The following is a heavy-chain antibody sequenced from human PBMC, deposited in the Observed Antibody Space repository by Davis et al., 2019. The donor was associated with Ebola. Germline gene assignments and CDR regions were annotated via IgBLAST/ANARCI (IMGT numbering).Heavy chain of an antibody. V-gene: IGHV1-69*04. J-gene: IGHJ5*02. CDR3: ARDLGQQLVRGGSWFDP. Sequence: SVKVSCKASGGTVSSFGISWVRQAPGQGLEWMGRIIPILGIANYAQKFQGRVPITADKSTSTAYMELSSLRSEDTAVYYCARDLGQQLVRGGSWFDPWGQGTLVTVSS. D-gene: IGHD6-13*01. CDR1: GGTVSSFG. CDR2: IIPILGIA.